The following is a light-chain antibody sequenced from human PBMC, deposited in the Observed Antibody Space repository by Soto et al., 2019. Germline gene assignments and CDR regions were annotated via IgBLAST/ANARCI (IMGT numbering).Light chain of an antibody. CDR2: EDN. J-gene: IGLJ3*02. V-gene: IGLV6-57*01. Sequence: NFMLTQPHSVSESPGKTVIISCTRSSGSIASNYVQWYQQRPGSSPTTVIYEDNQRLSGVPDRFSGSIDSSSNSASLTISGLESEDEADYYCQSYDATNQVFGGGPKLTVL. CDR1: SGSIASNY. CDR3: QSYDATNQV.